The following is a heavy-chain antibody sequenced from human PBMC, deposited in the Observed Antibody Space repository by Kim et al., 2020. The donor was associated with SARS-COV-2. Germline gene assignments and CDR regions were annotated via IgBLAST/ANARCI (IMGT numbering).Heavy chain of an antibody. D-gene: IGHD5-12*01. Sequence: TCYNPSLKGRVTISVDRSKNQFSLKPSAVTAADTAVYYCARERVGYYFDYWGQGTLVTVSS. J-gene: IGHJ4*02. CDR2: T. CDR3: ARERVGYYFDY. V-gene: IGHV4-30-2*01.